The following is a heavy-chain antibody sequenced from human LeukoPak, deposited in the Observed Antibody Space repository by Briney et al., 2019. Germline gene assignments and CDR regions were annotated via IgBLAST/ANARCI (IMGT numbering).Heavy chain of an antibody. J-gene: IGHJ4*02. CDR2: IYHGDSDT. D-gene: IGHD6-13*01. V-gene: IGHV5-51*01. CDR1: GYSFTTYW. Sequence: GESLQISCKGSGYSFTTYWIGWVRQMPGKGLEWMGIIYHGDSDTRYSPSFQGQVTISADMSITTAYLQWSSLKASDTAIYYCARRPHRGYSSTWYGDYWGQGTLVTVSS. CDR3: ARRPHRGYSSTWYGDY.